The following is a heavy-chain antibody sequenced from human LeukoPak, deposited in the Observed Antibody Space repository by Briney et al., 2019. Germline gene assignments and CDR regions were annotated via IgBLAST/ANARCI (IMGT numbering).Heavy chain of an antibody. D-gene: IGHD3-10*01. CDR1: GYTFTSYY. CDR3: AITMVRGVIIREFDY. Sequence: ASVKVSCKASGYTFTSYYMHWVRQAPGQGLEWMGIINPSGGSTSYAQKFQGRVTMTRDMSTSTVYMELSSLRSEDTAVYYCAITMVRGVIIREFDYWGQGTLVTVSS. V-gene: IGHV1-46*01. CDR2: INPSGGST. J-gene: IGHJ4*02.